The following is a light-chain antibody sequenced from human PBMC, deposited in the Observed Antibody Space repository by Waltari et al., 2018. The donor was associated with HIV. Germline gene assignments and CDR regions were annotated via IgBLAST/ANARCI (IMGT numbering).Light chain of an antibody. CDR3: QQYGSAPRT. V-gene: IGKV3-20*01. J-gene: IGKJ1*01. CDR2: GAS. CDR1: QGVSSNY. Sequence: ASQGVSSNYLAWYQHKPGQAPRLLIYGASTRATGIPDRFSGSGSGTEFTLTISRLEPEDFAVFYCQQYGSAPRTFGQGTKVEIK.